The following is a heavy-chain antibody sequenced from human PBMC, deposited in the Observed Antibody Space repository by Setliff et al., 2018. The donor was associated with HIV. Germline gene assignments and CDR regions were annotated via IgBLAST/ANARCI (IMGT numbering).Heavy chain of an antibody. V-gene: IGHV4-39*01. J-gene: IGHJ4*02. CDR3: ASGYQYDSSGYYYVAPIDY. D-gene: IGHD3-22*01. CDR2: IYYTGSA. Sequence: SETLSLTCTVSGGSISSSSYYWGCIRQPPGKGLEWIGSIYYTGSANYNPSLKSRVTMSVDTSKNQFSLKLSSVTAADTAVYYCASGYQYDSSGYYYVAPIDYWGQGTLVTVSS. CDR1: GGSISSSSYY.